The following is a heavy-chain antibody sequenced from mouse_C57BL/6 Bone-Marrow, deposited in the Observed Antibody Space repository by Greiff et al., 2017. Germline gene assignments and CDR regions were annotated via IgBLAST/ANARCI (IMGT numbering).Heavy chain of an antibody. V-gene: IGHV1-42*01. CDR1: GYSFTGYY. CDR2: INPSTGGT. Sequence: VQLQQSGPELVKPGASVKISCKASGYSFTGYYMNWVKQSPEKSLEWIGEINPSTGGTTYNQKFKAKATLTVDKASSTAYMQLKSLNSEDSAVYYCAREGVDWYFDVWGTGTTVTVSS. D-gene: IGHD1-1*01. CDR3: AREGVDWYFDV. J-gene: IGHJ1*03.